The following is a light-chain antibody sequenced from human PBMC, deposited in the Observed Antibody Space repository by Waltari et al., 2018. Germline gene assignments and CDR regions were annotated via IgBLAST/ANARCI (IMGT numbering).Light chain of an antibody. J-gene: IGKJ1*01. CDR3: QKYESLPAT. CDR1: QSISKY. CDR2: HAS. Sequence: EIVLTQSPGTLSLSPGERATLSCRASQSISKYLAWYQRKPGQAPRLLIFHASTRATGIPDRFSGSGSGTDFSLIISRLEPEDFVVYYCQKYESLPATFGQGTKVEIK. V-gene: IGKV3-20*01.